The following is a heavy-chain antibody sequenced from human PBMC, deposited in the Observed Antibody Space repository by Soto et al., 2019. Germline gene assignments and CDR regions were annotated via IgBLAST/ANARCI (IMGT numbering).Heavy chain of an antibody. Sequence: ASVKVSCKASGYTFTTYDVSWVRQASGQGLEWMGWMNPSNGNTGYAQKFQGRVTMTRNTSISTVYMELSGLRPDDTTVYYCARRKERSGPHYFDYWGQGTRVTVSS. CDR2: MNPSNGNT. D-gene: IGHD6-25*01. V-gene: IGHV1-8*02. J-gene: IGHJ4*02. CDR1: GYTFTTYD. CDR3: ARRKERSGPHYFDY.